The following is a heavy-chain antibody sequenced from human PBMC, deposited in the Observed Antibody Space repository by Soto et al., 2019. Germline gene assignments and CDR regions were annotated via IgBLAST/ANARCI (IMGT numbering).Heavy chain of an antibody. J-gene: IGHJ6*03. CDR3: VRGEAAPIYYYNNYYMDV. CDR1: GFTFSNYA. CDR2: ISGNGDNT. Sequence: EVQLVESGGGLVQPGGSLRLSCTASGFTFSNYAMHWVRQAPGRGLEYVSGISGNGDNTYYTNSVKGRFTISRDNSRNTLYLRMGSLRAEDMAVYYCVRGEAAPIYYYNNYYMDVWGKGTTVTVSS. V-gene: IGHV3-64*01. D-gene: IGHD6-13*01.